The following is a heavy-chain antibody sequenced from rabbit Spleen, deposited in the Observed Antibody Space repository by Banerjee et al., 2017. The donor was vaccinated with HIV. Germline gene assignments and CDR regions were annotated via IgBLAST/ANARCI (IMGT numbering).Heavy chain of an antibody. CDR3: ARDTGYSGLGL. V-gene: IGHV1S45*01. J-gene: IGHJ6*01. CDR1: GLDFSSSYW. D-gene: IGHD7-1*01. CDR2: IDTKNSRNT. Sequence: EESGGDLVKPEGSLTLTCTASGLDFSSSYWIWWVRQAPGKGPEWIAYIDTKNSRNTAYANWAKGRFTISKTSSTTVTLQMTSLTAADTATYFCARDTGYSGLGLWGPGTLVTVS.